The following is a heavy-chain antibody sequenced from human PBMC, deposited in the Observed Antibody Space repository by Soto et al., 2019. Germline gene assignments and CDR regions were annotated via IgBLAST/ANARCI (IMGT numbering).Heavy chain of an antibody. CDR3: ARGHYYGSGSYYNYYFDY. CDR2: MNPNSGNT. CDR1: GYTFTSYD. J-gene: IGHJ4*02. V-gene: IGHV1-8*01. Sequence: QVQLVQSGAEVKKPGASVKVSCKASGYTFTSYDINWVRQATGQGLEWMGWMNPNSGNTGYAQKFQGRVNMTRNTSISTAYMELSSLRSEDTAVYYCARGHYYGSGSYYNYYFDYWGQGTLGTVSS. D-gene: IGHD3-10*01.